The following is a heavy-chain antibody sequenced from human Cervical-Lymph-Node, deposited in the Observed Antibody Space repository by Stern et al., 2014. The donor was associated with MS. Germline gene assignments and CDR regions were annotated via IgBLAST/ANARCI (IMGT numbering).Heavy chain of an antibody. CDR3: ASAYSSSHYYFDY. D-gene: IGHD6-13*01. Sequence: VKLVEYGGGVVQPGRSLRLSCAASGFSFSRYAMHWVRQAPGTGLEWVELIWNEGINPYYADSVTVRFTISRDNFKNTLYLQMNSLRAEDTAVYYCASAYSSSHYYFDYWGQGTLVTVSS. CDR2: IWNEGINP. J-gene: IGHJ4*02. V-gene: IGHV3-33*01. CDR1: GFSFSRYA.